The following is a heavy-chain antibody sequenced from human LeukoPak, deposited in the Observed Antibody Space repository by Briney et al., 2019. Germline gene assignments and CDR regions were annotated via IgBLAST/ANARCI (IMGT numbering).Heavy chain of an antibody. D-gene: IGHD6-19*01. J-gene: IGHJ4*02. CDR1: GGSISSSSYY. CDR3: ARDSTDPTIRIAVAGSGYYFDY. V-gene: IGHV4-39*02. Sequence: SETLSLTCTVSGGSISSSSYYWGWIRQPPGKGLEWIGSIYYSGSTYYNPSLKSRVTISVDTSKNQFSLKLSSVTAADTAVYYCARDSTDPTIRIAVAGSGYYFDYWGQGTLVTVSS. CDR2: IYYSGST.